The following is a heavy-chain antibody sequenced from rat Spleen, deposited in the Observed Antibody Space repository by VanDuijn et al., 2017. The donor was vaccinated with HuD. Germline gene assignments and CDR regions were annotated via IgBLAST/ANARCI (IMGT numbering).Heavy chain of an antibody. CDR3: ATPTPGIPFAY. V-gene: IGHV5-25*01. CDR2: ISPSGDTT. Sequence: EVQLVESGGGLVQPGRSMKLSCAASGLSFSNYDMAWVRQAPTKGLEWVASISPSGDTTYYPDSVKGRFTISRDNAKSTLYLQMNSLRSEDTATYYCATPTPGIPFAYWGQGTLVTVSS. J-gene: IGHJ3*01. D-gene: IGHD1-4*01. CDR1: GLSFSNYD.